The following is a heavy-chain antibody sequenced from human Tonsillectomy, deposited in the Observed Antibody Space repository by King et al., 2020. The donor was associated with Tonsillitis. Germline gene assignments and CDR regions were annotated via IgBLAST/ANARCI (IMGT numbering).Heavy chain of an antibody. V-gene: IGHV1-18*01. CDR3: ARVISGRWDREAGSYYYNYRYV. CDR1: GYTLSSYG. J-gene: IGHJ6*03. D-gene: IGHD1-26*01. CDR2: ISAYNDNT. Sequence: QLVQSGPEVKKPGASVKVSCKAAGYTLSSYGITWVRQAPGQGLEWMGWISAYNDNTDYAQKFQGRVTMTTDTSTSTAYMDLRSLRSDDTAVYSCARVISGRWDREAGSYYYNYRYVWGKGTTVTVSS.